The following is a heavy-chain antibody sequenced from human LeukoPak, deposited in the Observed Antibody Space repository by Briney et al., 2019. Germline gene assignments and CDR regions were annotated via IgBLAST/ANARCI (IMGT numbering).Heavy chain of an antibody. CDR1: GFTFSNVW. CDR3: ARSIPYGTTWYGRSDY. V-gene: IGHV3-21*04. J-gene: IGHJ4*02. Sequence: GGSLRLSCAASGFTFSNVWMNWVRQAPGKGLEWVSSISSSSSYIYYADSVKGRFTISRDNAKNSLYLQMNSLRAEDTAIYYCARSIPYGTTWYGRSDYWGQGTLVTVSS. D-gene: IGHD6-13*01. CDR2: ISSSSSYI.